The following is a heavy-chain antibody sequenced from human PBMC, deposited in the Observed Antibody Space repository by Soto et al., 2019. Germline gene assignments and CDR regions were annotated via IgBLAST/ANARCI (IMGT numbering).Heavy chain of an antibody. V-gene: IGHV3-33*01. CDR2: IWYAGSNK. J-gene: IGHJ4*02. Sequence: QVQLVESGGGVVQPGRSLRVSCAASGFTFSRYGMHWGRQAPGKGPEWVALIWYAGSNKYYADSVNGRFTISRDNSKNTLYLQMNSLRAADTAVYYCARDSDYVDYWGQGTLVTVSS. CDR3: ARDSDYVDY. CDR1: GFTFSRYG. D-gene: IGHD1-26*01.